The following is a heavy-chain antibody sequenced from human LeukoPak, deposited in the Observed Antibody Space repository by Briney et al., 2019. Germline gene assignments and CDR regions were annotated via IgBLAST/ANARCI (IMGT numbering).Heavy chain of an antibody. Sequence: GGSLRLSCAASGFTFSSYWMSWVRQAPGKGLEWVAFIRYDGSNKYYTDSVKGRFTISRDNSKNTLYLQMNSLRAEDTAVYYCAKDKGPWIQLWLSFDYWGQGTLVTVSS. CDR3: AKDKGPWIQLWLSFDY. D-gene: IGHD5-18*01. CDR2: IRYDGSNK. V-gene: IGHV3-30*02. J-gene: IGHJ4*02. CDR1: GFTFSSYW.